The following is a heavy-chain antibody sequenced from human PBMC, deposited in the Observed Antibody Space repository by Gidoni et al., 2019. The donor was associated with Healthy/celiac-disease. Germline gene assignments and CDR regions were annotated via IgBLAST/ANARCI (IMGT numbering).Heavy chain of an antibody. V-gene: IGHV3-21*01. J-gene: IGHJ6*02. CDR3: ARVFTLGSGDHYYYGMDV. Sequence: EVQLVESGGGLVKPGGSLRLSCAASGFTFSSYSMNWVRQAPGKGLEWVSSISSSSSYIYYADSVKGRFTISRDNAKNSLYLQMNSLRAEDTAVYYCARVFTLGSGDHYYYGMDVWGQGTTVTVSS. CDR1: GFTFSSYS. D-gene: IGHD2-21*02. CDR2: ISSSSSYI.